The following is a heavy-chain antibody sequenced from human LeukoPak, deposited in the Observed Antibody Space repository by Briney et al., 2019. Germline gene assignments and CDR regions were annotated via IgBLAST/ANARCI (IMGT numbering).Heavy chain of an antibody. D-gene: IGHD3-10*01. CDR3: ARGGDYYGSGSYYAFDP. CDR2: IYYSGST. CDR1: GGSISSYY. J-gene: IGHJ5*02. Sequence: SETLSLTCTVSGGSISSYYCSWIRQPPGKGLEWIGYIYYSGSTNYNPSLKSRVTISVDTSKNQFSLKLSSVTAADTAVYYCARGGDYYGSGSYYAFDPWGQGTLVTVSS. V-gene: IGHV4-59*01.